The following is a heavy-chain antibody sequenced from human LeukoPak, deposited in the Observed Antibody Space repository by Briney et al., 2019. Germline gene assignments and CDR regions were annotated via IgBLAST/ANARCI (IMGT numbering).Heavy chain of an antibody. V-gene: IGHV1-69*06. CDR2: IIPIFGTA. Sequence: ASVKVSCKASGGTFSSYAISWVRQAPGQGLEWMGGIIPIFGTANYAQKFQGRVTITADKSTSTAYMELSSLRSEDTAVYYCAYYYGSGSYYTPFDYWGQGTLVTVSS. CDR3: AYYYGSGSYYTPFDY. J-gene: IGHJ4*02. D-gene: IGHD3-10*01. CDR1: GGTFSSYA.